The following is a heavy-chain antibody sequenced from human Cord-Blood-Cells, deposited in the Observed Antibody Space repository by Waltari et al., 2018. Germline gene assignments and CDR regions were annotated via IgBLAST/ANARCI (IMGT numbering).Heavy chain of an antibody. CDR2: IWYDGSNK. Sequence: QVQLVESGGGVVQPGRSLRLSCAASGFTFSSSGMHWVRQAPGKMLEWVAVIWYDGSNKYSADSVKGRFTISRDNSKNTLYLQMNSLRAEDTAVYYCAREVETGGYWGQGTLVTVSS. D-gene: IGHD7-27*01. V-gene: IGHV3-33*01. J-gene: IGHJ4*02. CDR3: AREVETGGY. CDR1: GFTFSSSG.